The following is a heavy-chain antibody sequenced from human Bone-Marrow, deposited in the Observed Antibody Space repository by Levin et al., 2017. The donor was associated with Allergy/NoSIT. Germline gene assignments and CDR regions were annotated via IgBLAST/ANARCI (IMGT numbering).Heavy chain of an antibody. CDR1: GFTFSSYE. CDR3: ASGYCSATNCLDF. Sequence: AGESLKISCAASGFTFSSYEMNWVRQAPGKGLEWVSYISSSGGTKYYVDSVKGRFTISRDNAKNSLYLQMNSLRAEDTAVYYCASGYCSATNCLDFRGQGTLVTVSS. V-gene: IGHV3-48*03. J-gene: IGHJ4*02. CDR2: ISSSGGTK. D-gene: IGHD2-2*03.